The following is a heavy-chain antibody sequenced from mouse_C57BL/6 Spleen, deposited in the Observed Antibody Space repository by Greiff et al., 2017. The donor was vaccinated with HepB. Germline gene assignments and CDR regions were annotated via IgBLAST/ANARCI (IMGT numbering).Heavy chain of an antibody. CDR3: SRHELRRYFDY. CDR2: ISGGGGNT. D-gene: IGHD1-1*01. CDR1: GFNFSSYT. V-gene: IGHV5-9*01. Sequence: EVKLVESGGGLVKPGGSLKLSCAASGFNFSSYTMSWVRQTPEKRLEWVATISGGGGNTYYPDSVKGRFTISRDNAKNTLYLQMSSLRSEDTALYYCSRHELRRYFDYWGQGTTLTVSS. J-gene: IGHJ2*01.